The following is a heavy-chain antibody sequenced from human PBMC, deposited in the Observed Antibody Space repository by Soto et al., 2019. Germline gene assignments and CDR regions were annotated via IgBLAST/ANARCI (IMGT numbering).Heavy chain of an antibody. CDR1: GGTFSSYA. CDR3: ARANYDFWSGTQNNWFDP. D-gene: IGHD3-3*01. Sequence: WASVKVSCKASGGTFSSYAISWVRQAPGQGLEWMGGIIPIFGTANYAQKFQGRVTITADESTSTAYMELSSLRSEDTAVYYCARANYDFWSGTQNNWFDPWGQGTLVTVS. J-gene: IGHJ5*02. V-gene: IGHV1-69*13. CDR2: IIPIFGTA.